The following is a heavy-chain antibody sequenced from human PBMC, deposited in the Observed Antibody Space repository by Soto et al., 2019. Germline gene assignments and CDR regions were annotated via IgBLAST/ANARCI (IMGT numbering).Heavy chain of an antibody. Sequence: GGSLRLSCAASGFTFSDYYMSWIRQAPGKGLEWVSYISSSSSYTNYADSVKGRFTISRDNAKNSLYLQMNGLRAEDTAVYYCARVGITISRPEDYWGQGTLVTVSS. D-gene: IGHD3-9*01. CDR2: ISSSSSYT. J-gene: IGHJ4*02. CDR1: GFTFSDYY. V-gene: IGHV3-11*05. CDR3: ARVGITISRPEDY.